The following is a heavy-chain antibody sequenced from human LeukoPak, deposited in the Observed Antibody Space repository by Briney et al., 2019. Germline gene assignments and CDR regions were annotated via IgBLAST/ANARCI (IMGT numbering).Heavy chain of an antibody. D-gene: IGHD2-21*02. CDR1: GFTFSSYG. CDR2: ISYDGSNK. V-gene: IGHV3-30*18. CDR3: AKDLGRHIVVVTASAVDY. J-gene: IGHJ4*02. Sequence: GGSLRLSCAASGFTFSSYGMHWVRQAPGKGLEWVAVISYDGSNKYYADSVKGRFTISRDNSKNTLYLQMNSLRAEDTAVYYCAKDLGRHIVVVTASAVDYWGQGTLVTVSS.